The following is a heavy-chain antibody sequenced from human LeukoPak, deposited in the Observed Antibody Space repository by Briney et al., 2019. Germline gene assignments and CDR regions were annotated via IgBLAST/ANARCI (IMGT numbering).Heavy chain of an antibody. CDR3: ARASFGVVTTSLDY. D-gene: IGHD3-3*01. J-gene: IGHJ4*02. CDR2: INPNSGGT. Sequence: ASVKVSCKASGYTFTGYYMHWVRQAPGQGLEWMGWINPNSGGTNYAQKFQGRVTMTRDTSISTAYMELSRLRPDDTAVYYCARASFGVVTTSLDYWGQGTLVTVSS. V-gene: IGHV1-2*02. CDR1: GYTFTGYY.